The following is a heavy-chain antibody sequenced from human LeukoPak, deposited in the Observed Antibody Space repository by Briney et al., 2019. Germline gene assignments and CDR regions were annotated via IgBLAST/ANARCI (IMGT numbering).Heavy chain of an antibody. V-gene: IGHV4-38-2*01. CDR1: GYSISSGYY. Sequence: SETLSLTCAVSGYSISSGYYWGWIRQPPGKGLEWIGSIYHSGSTYYNPSLKSRVTISVDTSKNQFSLKLSSVTAPDTAVYYCARHDTAWNPKIWGQGTLVTVSS. CDR3: ARHDTAWNPKI. D-gene: IGHD1-1*01. J-gene: IGHJ4*02. CDR2: IYHSGST.